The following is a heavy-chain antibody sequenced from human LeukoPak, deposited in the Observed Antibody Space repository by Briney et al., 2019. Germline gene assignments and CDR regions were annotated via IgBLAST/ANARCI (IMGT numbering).Heavy chain of an antibody. D-gene: IGHD2-15*01. CDR1: GYSFTSYW. CDR3: ARRYGYCSGGSCYWFDP. V-gene: IGHV5-51*01. CDR2: IYPGDSDT. J-gene: IGHJ5*02. Sequence: GESLKISCKGSGYSFTSYWIGWVRQMPGKGLEWMGIIYPGDSDTRYSPSFQGQVTISADKSISTAYLQWSSLKASDTAMYYCARRYGYCSGGSCYWFDPWGQGTLVTVSS.